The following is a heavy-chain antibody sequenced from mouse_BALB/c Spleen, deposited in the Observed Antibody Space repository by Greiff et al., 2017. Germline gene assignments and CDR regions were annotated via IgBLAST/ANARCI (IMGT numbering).Heavy chain of an antibody. CDR2: IRNKANGYTT. J-gene: IGHJ2*01. Sequence: EVQGVESGGGLVQPGGSLRLSCATSGFTFTDYYMSWVRQPPGKALEWLGFIRNKANGYTTEYSASVKGRFTISRDNSQSILYLQMNTLRAEDSATYYCARDIGTAFFDYWGQGTTLTVSS. CDR3: ARDIGTAFFDY. V-gene: IGHV7-3*02. D-gene: IGHD1-2*01. CDR1: GFTFTDYY.